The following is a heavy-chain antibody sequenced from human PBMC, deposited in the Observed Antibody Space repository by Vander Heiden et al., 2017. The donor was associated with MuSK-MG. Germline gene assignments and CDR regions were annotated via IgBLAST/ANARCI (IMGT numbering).Heavy chain of an antibody. V-gene: IGHV4-34*01. Sequence: QVQLQQRGAGLFKASETLHFTCTVYGGAFSGYVWSWIRQPPGKGLKWIGHINHSRSTSYNPSLKNRLTISLNTSKDQFSLKLSSVTAADTAVYYCARLAYCGTDCYSFDSWGQGTLVTVSS. CDR2: INHSRST. CDR3: ARLAYCGTDCYSFDS. CDR1: GGAFSGYV. J-gene: IGHJ4*02. D-gene: IGHD2-21*02.